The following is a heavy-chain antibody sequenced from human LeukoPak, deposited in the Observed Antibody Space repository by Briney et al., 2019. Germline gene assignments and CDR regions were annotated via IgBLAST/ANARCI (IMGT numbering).Heavy chain of an antibody. CDR2: ISGSGGST. CDR1: GFTFSSYA. D-gene: IGHD6-19*01. V-gene: IGHV3-23*01. CDR3: VRDSPSGFFDL. Sequence: GGSLRLSCAASGFTFSSYAMSWVRQAPGKGLEWVSAISGSGGSTFYADSVKGRFTISRDNAKNTLYLQMNSLRVEDTAVYYCVRDSPSGFFDLWGRGTVVLVSS. J-gene: IGHJ2*01.